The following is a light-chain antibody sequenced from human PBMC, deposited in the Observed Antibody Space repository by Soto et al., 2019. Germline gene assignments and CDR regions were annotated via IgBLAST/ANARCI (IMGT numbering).Light chain of an antibody. CDR1: QSVSSN. CDR3: KQYNNRPPFT. V-gene: IGKV3-15*01. CDR2: GAS. Sequence: EIVMTQSPATLSVSPGERATLSCRASQSVSSNLAWYQQKPGQAPRLLIYGASTRATGIPARFSGSGSGTECTLTIRSLQSEEFAVYYCKQYNNRPPFTFGPGTQVDIK. J-gene: IGKJ3*01.